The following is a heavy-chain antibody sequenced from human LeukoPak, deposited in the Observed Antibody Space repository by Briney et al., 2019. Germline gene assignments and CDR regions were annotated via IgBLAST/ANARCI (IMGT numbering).Heavy chain of an antibody. V-gene: IGHV1-2*02. CDR1: GYTFTGYY. J-gene: IGHJ5*02. Sequence: GASVKVPCKASGYTFTGYYIHWVRQAPGQRLGWMGCINPNSGDTNYAQKFQDRFTMTRDTSISTAYMELNSLRSDDTAVYYCGRGDKSFNPWGQGTLVTAS. CDR3: GRGDKSFNP. CDR2: INPNSGDT.